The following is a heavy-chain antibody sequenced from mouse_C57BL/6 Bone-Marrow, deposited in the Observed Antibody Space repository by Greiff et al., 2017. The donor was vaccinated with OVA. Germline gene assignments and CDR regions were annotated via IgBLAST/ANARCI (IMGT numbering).Heavy chain of an antibody. V-gene: IGHV14-4*01. D-gene: IGHD2-5*01. J-gene: IGHJ2*01. CDR2: IDPENGDT. Sequence: VQLQQSGAELVRPGASVKLSCTASGFNIKDDYMHWVKQRPEQGLEWIGWIDPENGDTEYASKFQGKATITADTSSNTAYLQLSSLTSEDTAVYYCTTDYSNSYYFDDWGQGTALTVSS. CDR1: GFNIKDDY. CDR3: TTDYSNSYYFDD.